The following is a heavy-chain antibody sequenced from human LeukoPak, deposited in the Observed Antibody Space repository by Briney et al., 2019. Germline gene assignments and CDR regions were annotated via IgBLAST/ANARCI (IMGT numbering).Heavy chain of an antibody. J-gene: IGHJ4*02. V-gene: IGHV3-7*01. CDR1: GFTFSDYW. CDR3: ATDRKVGTWDPRFNY. D-gene: IGHD4-23*01. CDR2: IRQDDSEE. Sequence: GGSLRLSCSASGFTFSDYWMMWVRQAPGKGLEWVGNIRQDDSEENYVDSVKGRFTISRDNAKSSLYLQMNSLRAEDTAIYYCATDRKVGTWDPRFNYWGQGTLVTVSS.